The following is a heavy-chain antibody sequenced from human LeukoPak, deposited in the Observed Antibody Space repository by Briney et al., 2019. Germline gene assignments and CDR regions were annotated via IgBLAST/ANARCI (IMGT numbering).Heavy chain of an antibody. Sequence: AETQSLTCTVSGGSISSSPYYWGWIRQPPGKGLEWIGNIYYSGSTYYNPSLKTRVTISVDTSKNQFSLKLTSVTAADTAVYYCARHASVDGNWPRPLDYWGQGSLVTVSS. CDR3: ARHASVDGNWPRPLDY. D-gene: IGHD6-19*01. CDR2: IYYSGST. J-gene: IGHJ4*02. CDR1: GGSISSSPYY. V-gene: IGHV4-39*01.